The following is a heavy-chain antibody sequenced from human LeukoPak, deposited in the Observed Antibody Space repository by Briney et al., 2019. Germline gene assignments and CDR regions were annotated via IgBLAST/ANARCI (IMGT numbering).Heavy chain of an antibody. CDR3: ARGRQDVTMIVVVMTAVSYYLDV. Sequence: SETLSLTCTVSGGSISSSSYYWGWIRQPPGRGLEWIGSIYYSGSTYYNPSLKSRVTISVDTSKNQFSLKLSSVTAADTAVYYCARGRQDVTMIVVVMTAVSYYLDVWGKGTAVTVS. V-gene: IGHV4-39*07. CDR1: GGSISSSSYY. CDR2: IYYSGST. D-gene: IGHD3-22*01. J-gene: IGHJ6*03.